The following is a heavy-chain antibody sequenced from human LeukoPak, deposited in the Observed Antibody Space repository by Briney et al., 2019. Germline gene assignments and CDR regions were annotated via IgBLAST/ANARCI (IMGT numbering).Heavy chain of an antibody. CDR1: GYTLTELP. CDR2: FDPEDAKT. Sequence: ASVRVSCKVSGYTLTELPIHWVRQAPGKGLEWMGGFDPEDAKTIYAQKFQGRLTMTKGTSTDTAYMDLRSLTSDDTAVYYCGRGFSIDYWGQGTLVTVSS. J-gene: IGHJ4*02. V-gene: IGHV1-24*01. D-gene: IGHD3-10*01. CDR3: GRGFSIDY.